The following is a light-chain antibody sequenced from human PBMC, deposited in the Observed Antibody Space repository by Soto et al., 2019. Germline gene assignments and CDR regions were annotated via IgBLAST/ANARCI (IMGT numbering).Light chain of an antibody. CDR2: AAA. V-gene: IGKV1-6*01. J-gene: IGKJ2*01. Sequence: AIQMTQSPSSLSASVGDRVTITCRASQGIRNDLGWYQHKPGKAPKLLIYAAASLHSGVPSRFSGSGSGTDFTLTISSLQPEDFATYYCLPYSNSPYTFGHGTKLEIK. CDR3: LPYSNSPYT. CDR1: QGIRND.